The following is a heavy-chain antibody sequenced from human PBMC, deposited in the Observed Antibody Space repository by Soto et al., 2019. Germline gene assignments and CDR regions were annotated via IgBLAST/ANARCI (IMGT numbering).Heavy chain of an antibody. CDR1: GFTFSNAW. CDR2: IKSKTDGGTT. CDR3: TTLLWFGELPAN. D-gene: IGHD3-10*01. V-gene: IGHV3-15*01. J-gene: IGHJ4*02. Sequence: EVQLVESGGGLVKPGGSLRLSCAASGFTFSNAWMSWVRQAPGKGLEWVGRIKSKTDGGTTDYAAPVKGRFTISRDDSKNTLYLQMNSLKTEDTAVYYCTTLLWFGELPANWGQGTLVTVSS.